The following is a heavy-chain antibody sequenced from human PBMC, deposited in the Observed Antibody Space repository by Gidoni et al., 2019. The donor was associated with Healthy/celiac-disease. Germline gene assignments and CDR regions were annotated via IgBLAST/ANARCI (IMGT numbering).Heavy chain of an antibody. CDR2: ISSSSSYI. D-gene: IGHD2-8*01. Sequence: EVQLVESGGGLVKPGGSLRLSCAASGFTFSSYSMNWVRQAPGKGLEWVSSISSSSSYIYYADSVKGRFTISRDNAKNSLYLQMNSLRAEDTAVYYCARVLMVYAPTRVAHGMDVWGQGTTVTVSS. V-gene: IGHV3-21*01. J-gene: IGHJ6*02. CDR3: ARVLMVYAPTRVAHGMDV. CDR1: GFTFSSYS.